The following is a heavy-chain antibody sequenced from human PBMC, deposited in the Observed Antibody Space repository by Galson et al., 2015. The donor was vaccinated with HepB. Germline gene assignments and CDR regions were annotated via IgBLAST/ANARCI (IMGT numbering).Heavy chain of an antibody. CDR1: GFTFSSYA. D-gene: IGHD3-22*01. Sequence: SLRLSCAASGFTFSSYAMHWVRQAPGKGLEWVAVISYDGSNKYYADSVKGRFTISRDNSKNTLYLQMNSLRAEDTAVYYCARESRDDSSGYPNDAFDIWGQGTMVTVSS. J-gene: IGHJ3*02. CDR3: ARESRDDSSGYPNDAFDI. CDR2: ISYDGSNK. V-gene: IGHV3-30*04.